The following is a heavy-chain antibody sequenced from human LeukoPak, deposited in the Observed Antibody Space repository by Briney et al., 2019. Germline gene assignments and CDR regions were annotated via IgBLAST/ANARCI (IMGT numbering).Heavy chain of an antibody. CDR3: ARRDDILTGYYGQLVAFDI. D-gene: IGHD3-9*01. J-gene: IGHJ3*02. CDR1: GYSISSGYY. Sequence: SETLSLTCTVSGYSISSGYYWGWIRQPPGKGLEWIGSIYHSGSTYYNPSLKSRVTISVDTSKNQFSLKLSSVTAADTAVYYCARRDDILTGYYGQLVAFDIWGQGTMVTVSS. CDR2: IYHSGST. V-gene: IGHV4-38-2*02.